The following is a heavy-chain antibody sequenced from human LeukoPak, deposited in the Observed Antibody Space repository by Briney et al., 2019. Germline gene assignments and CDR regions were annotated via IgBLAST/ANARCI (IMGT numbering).Heavy chain of an antibody. CDR3: ARGYCSGGSCYSYYYYNYMDV. D-gene: IGHD2-15*01. Sequence: PSETLSLTCTVSGGSISSSSYYWGWSRQPPGKGLEWIGSIHYSGSTNYNPARKSRVTISVDTSKNQFSLKLSSVTAADTAVYYCARGYCSGGSCYSYYYYNYMDVWGKGTTVTVSS. CDR1: GGSISSSSYY. V-gene: IGHV4-39*07. J-gene: IGHJ6*03. CDR2: IHYSGST.